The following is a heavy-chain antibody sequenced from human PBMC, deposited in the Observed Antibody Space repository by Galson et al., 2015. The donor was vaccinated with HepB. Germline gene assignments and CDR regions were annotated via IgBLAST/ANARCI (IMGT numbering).Heavy chain of an antibody. CDR2: IYYSGST. V-gene: IGHV4-59*08. Sequence: SETLSLTCTVSGDSISSYYWSWIRQPPGKGLEWIGYIYYSGSTNYNPSLKSRVTISVDTSKNQFSLKLSSVTAADTAVYYCARQGAADCSSTSCHYYGMDVWGQGTTVTVSS. CDR1: GDSISSYY. CDR3: ARQGAADCSSTSCHYYGMDV. J-gene: IGHJ6*02. D-gene: IGHD2-2*01.